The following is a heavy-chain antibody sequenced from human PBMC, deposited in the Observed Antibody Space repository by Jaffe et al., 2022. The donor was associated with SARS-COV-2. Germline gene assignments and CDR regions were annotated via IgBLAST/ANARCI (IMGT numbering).Heavy chain of an antibody. V-gene: IGHV4-59*01. J-gene: IGHJ3*02. CDR2: IYYSGST. Sequence: QVQLQESGPGLVKPSETLSLTCTVSGGSISSYYWSWIRQPPGKGLEWIGYIYYSGSTNYNPSLKSRVTISVDTSKNQFSLKLSSVTAADTAVYYCARHSVGSSTEPPRADAFDIWGQGTMVTVSS. CDR1: GGSISSYY. D-gene: IGHD2-2*01. CDR3: ARHSVGSSTEPPRADAFDI.